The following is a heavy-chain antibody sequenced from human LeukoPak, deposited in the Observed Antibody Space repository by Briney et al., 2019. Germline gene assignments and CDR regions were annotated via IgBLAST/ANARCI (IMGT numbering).Heavy chain of an antibody. CDR3: ARDLDPHHYDFWSGYYRGDAFDI. D-gene: IGHD3-3*01. CDR1: GFTFDDYG. CDR2: INWNGGST. Sequence: GGSLRLSCAASGFTFDDYGMSWVRQAPGKGLEWVSGINWNGGSTGYADSVKGRFTISRDNAKNSLYLQMNSLRAEDTALYYCARDLDPHHYDFWSGYYRGDAFDIWGQGTMVTVSS. V-gene: IGHV3-20*04. J-gene: IGHJ3*02.